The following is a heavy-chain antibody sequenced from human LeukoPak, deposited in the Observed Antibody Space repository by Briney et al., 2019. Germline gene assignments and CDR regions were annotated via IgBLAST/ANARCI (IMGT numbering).Heavy chain of an antibody. Sequence: SETLSLTCAVYGGSFSGYYWSWIRQPPGKGLEWIGEINHSGSTNYNPSLKSRVTISVDTSKNQFSLKLSSVTAADTAVYYCARRRSMLRNYYCYGMDVWGQGTTVTVSS. CDR3: ARRRSMLRNYYCYGMDV. CDR2: INHSGST. J-gene: IGHJ6*02. D-gene: IGHD2-8*01. V-gene: IGHV4-34*01. CDR1: GGSFSGYY.